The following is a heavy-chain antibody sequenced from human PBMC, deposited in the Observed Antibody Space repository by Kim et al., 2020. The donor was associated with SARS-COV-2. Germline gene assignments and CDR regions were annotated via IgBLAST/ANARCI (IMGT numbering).Heavy chain of an antibody. CDR2: IYYSGST. V-gene: IGHV4-31*03. J-gene: IGHJ6*02. CDR1: GGSISSGGYY. CDR3: ARDTARRSRPRSAYYYYYGMDV. D-gene: IGHD2-2*01. Sequence: SETLSLTCTVSGGSISSGGYYWSWIRQHPGKGLEWIGYIYYSGSTYYNPSLKSRVTISVDTSKNQFSLKLSSVTAADTAVYYCARDTARRSRPRSAYYYYYGMDVWGQGTTVTVSS.